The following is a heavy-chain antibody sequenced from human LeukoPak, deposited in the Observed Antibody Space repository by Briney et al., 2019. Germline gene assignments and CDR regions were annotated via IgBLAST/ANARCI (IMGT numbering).Heavy chain of an antibody. J-gene: IGHJ4*02. Sequence: GGSLRLSCAASGFTFGSYWMSWVRQAPGKGLEWVANIKQDGSEKYYVDSVKGRFTISRDNAKNSLYLQMNSLRAEDTALYYCATHSYYYGSGSYPHYLDYWGQGTLVTVSS. CDR1: GFTFGSYW. CDR2: IKQDGSEK. D-gene: IGHD3-10*01. V-gene: IGHV3-7*03. CDR3: ATHSYYYGSGSYPHYLDY.